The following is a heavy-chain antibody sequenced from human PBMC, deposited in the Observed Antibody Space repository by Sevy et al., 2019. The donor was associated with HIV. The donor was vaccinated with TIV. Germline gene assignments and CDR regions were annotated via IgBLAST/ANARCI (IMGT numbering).Heavy chain of an antibody. CDR1: GFTFDDYG. J-gene: IGHJ4*02. CDR3: AREKSCGGACYHFDH. V-gene: IGHV3-20*04. CDR2: INWDGSST. D-gene: IGHD2-21*02. Sequence: RGSLRLSCAASGFTFDDYGMSWVRQAPGKGLEWVSGINWDGSSTGYADSVKGRFTISRDNVKNSLHLQMTSLRAEDTAFYYCAREKSCGGACYHFDHWGQGTLVTVSS.